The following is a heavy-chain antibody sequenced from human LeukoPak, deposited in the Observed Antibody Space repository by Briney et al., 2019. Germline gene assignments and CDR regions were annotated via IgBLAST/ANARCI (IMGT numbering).Heavy chain of an antibody. V-gene: IGHV1-69*05. D-gene: IGHD3-22*01. CDR3: ARDRGYYDSSGYYYFDY. CDR1: GGTFSSYA. Sequence: SVKVSCKASGGTFSSYAISWVRQAPGQGLEWMGRIIPIFVTANYAHKFQGRVTITTDESTSTAYLELRSLRSEDTAVYYCARDRGYYDSSGYYYFDYWGQGTLVTVSS. CDR2: IIPIFVTA. J-gene: IGHJ4*02.